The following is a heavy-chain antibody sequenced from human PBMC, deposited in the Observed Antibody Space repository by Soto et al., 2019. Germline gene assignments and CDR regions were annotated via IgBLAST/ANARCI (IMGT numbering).Heavy chain of an antibody. V-gene: IGHV4-31*03. CDR1: GGSISSGGYY. J-gene: IGHJ3*02. CDR3: AGHSIAAAGWDAFDI. CDR2: IYYSGST. D-gene: IGHD6-13*01. Sequence: QVQLQESGPGLVKPSQTLSLTCTVSGGSISSGGYYWSWIRQHPGKGLEWIGYIYYSGSTYYNPSLTSRVTISVDTSKNQFSLKLSSVTAADTAVYYCAGHSIAAAGWDAFDIWGQGTMVTASS.